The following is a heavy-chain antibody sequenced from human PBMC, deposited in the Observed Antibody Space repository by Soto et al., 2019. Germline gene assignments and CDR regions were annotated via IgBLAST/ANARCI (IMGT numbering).Heavy chain of an antibody. V-gene: IGHV1-2*04. CDR3: ARDGGGNIVATIRHFGHGMDV. D-gene: IGHD5-12*01. J-gene: IGHJ6*02. CDR2: INPNSGGT. Sequence: GASVKVSCEASGYTFTGYYMHWVRQAPGQGLEWMGWINPNSGGTNYAQKFQGWVTMTRDTSISTAYMELSRLRSDDTAVYYCARDGGGNIVATIRHFGHGMDVWGQGTTVTVSS. CDR1: GYTFTGYY.